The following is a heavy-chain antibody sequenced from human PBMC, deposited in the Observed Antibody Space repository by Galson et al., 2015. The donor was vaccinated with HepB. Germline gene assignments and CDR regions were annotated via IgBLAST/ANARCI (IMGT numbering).Heavy chain of an antibody. Sequence: CAISGDSVSSNSAAWNWIRQSPSRGLEWLGRTYYRSKWYNDYAVSVKSRITINPDTSKNQFSLQLNSVTPEDTAVYYCSREAIETDYGDYANYYSGMDVWVPGTPVNVAS. CDR3: SREAIETDYGDYANYYSGMDV. CDR1: GDSVSSNSAA. J-gene: IGHJ6*02. D-gene: IGHD4-17*01. V-gene: IGHV6-1*01. CDR2: TYYRSKWYN.